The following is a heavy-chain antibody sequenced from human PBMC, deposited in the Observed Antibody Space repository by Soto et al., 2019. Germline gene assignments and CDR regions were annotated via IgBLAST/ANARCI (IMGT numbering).Heavy chain of an antibody. CDR1: GFTFSDYA. CDR3: ARERSHYSSPYFEY. Sequence: QVQLVESGGGVVQPGRSLRLSCAASGFTFSDYALHWVRQAPGKGLEWVAVISYDGSNKYYADSVKGRFTVSRDNSKNTLYLQMNSLRAEDTSVYYCARERSHYSSPYFEYWGQGTLVTVSS. D-gene: IGHD6-6*01. V-gene: IGHV3-30-3*01. J-gene: IGHJ4*02. CDR2: ISYDGSNK.